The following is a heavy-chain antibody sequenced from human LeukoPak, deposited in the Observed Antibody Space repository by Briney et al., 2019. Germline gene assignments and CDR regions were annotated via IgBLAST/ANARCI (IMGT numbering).Heavy chain of an antibody. J-gene: IGHJ3*02. Sequence: ASVKVSCKASGYTFTSYGISWVRQAPGQGLEWMGWISAYNGNTNYAQKLQGRVTMTTDTSTSTAYMELRSLRSDDTAVYYCARGRVVVPAAILTDAFDIWGQGTMVTVPS. CDR2: ISAYNGNT. V-gene: IGHV1-18*01. CDR1: GYTFTSYG. CDR3: ARGRVVVPAAILTDAFDI. D-gene: IGHD2-2*02.